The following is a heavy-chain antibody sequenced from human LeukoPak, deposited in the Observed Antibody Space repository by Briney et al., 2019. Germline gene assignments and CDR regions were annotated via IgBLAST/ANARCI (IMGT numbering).Heavy chain of an antibody. CDR1: GGSISSYY. CDR3: ARGRYSYGSDWFDP. J-gene: IGHJ5*02. V-gene: IGHV4-59*01. D-gene: IGHD5-18*01. CDR2: IYYSGST. Sequence: SETLSLTCTVSGGSISSYYWSWIRQPPGKGLEWIGYIYYSGSTNYNPSLKSRVTISVDTSKNQFSLKLSSVTAVDTAVYYCARGRYSYGSDWFDPWGQGTLVTVSS.